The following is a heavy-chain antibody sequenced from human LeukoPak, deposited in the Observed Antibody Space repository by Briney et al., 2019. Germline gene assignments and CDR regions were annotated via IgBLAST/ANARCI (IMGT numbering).Heavy chain of an antibody. CDR3: ARLSSHYGDYKVDP. D-gene: IGHD4-17*01. CDR1: GYTFTSYD. J-gene: IGHJ5*02. Sequence: ASVKVSCKASGYTFTSYDINWVRQATGQGLEWMGWMNPNSGNTGYAQNFQGRVTMTRDTSISTAYMELSSLRSEDTAVYYCARLSSHYGDYKVDPWGQGTLVTVSS. CDR2: MNPNSGNT. V-gene: IGHV1-8*02.